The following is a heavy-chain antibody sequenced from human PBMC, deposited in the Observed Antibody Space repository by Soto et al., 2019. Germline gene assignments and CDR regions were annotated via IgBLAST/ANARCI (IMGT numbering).Heavy chain of an antibody. CDR2: ISALNGNT. V-gene: IGHV1-18*01. Sequence: QVHLVQSGAEVKKPGASVKVSCKGSGYAFTTYGITWVRQAPGQGLEWMGWISALNGNTNYAQKLQVRVTVTRATSTSTAYMELRSLRSDDTAVYYCARGRYGYYWGQGALVTVSS. D-gene: IGHD1-1*01. J-gene: IGHJ4*02. CDR3: ARGRYGYY. CDR1: GYAFTTYG.